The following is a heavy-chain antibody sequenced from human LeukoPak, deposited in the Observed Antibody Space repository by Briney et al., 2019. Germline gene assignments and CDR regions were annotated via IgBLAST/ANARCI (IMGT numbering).Heavy chain of an antibody. J-gene: IGHJ4*02. CDR1: GFTFSIYG. CDR3: ARISIAAASYYFDW. V-gene: IGHV3-23*01. Sequence: GGTLRLSCAASGFTFSIYGMSWVRQAPGKGLEWVSAISGSAGSTYYADSVKGRFTISRDNSKNTLYLQMNSLSAEDTAVYYCARISIAAASYYFDWWGQGTLVTVSS. CDR2: ISGSAGST. D-gene: IGHD6-13*01.